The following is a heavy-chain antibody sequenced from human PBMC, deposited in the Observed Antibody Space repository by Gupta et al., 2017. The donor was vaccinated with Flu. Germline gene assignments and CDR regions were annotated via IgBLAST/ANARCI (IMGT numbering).Heavy chain of an antibody. CDR2: LYYSGTT. CDR3: VRQQPASFGVAIGFDP. J-gene: IGHJ5*02. V-gene: IGHV4-39*01. D-gene: IGHD3-3*01. Sequence: QPPGKGLEWLGTLYYSGTTYYNPSLKSRVTISVDTFNNQFSLKLTSLTAADTAVYYCVRQQPASFGVAIGFDPWGQGTLVTVSS.